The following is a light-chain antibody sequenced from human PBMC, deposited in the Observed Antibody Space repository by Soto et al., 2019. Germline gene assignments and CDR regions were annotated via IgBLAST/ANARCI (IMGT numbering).Light chain of an antibody. V-gene: IGKV3-20*01. J-gene: IGKJ1*01. CDR2: DTS. CDR3: QQYGSSPGT. Sequence: EIVLTQSPATLSLSPGERATLSCRASQSVITYLAWYQQKPGQAPRLLIYDTSTRATGVPDRFSGSGSGTDFALTISRVEPEDFAIYFCQQYGSSPGTFGQGTKVE. CDR1: QSVITY.